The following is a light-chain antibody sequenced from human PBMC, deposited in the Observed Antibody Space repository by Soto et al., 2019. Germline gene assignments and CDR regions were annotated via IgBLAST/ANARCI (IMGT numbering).Light chain of an antibody. Sequence: EIVMTQSPATLSVSPGERGTLSCRASQSVSSSLAWYQQKPGQAPRLLIYGASTRATGVPARFSGSGSGTEFTITISSLQSEDFAVYYCQQYFSWPQTFGQGTKVEFK. CDR2: GAS. CDR1: QSVSSS. J-gene: IGKJ1*01. V-gene: IGKV3-15*01. CDR3: QQYFSWPQT.